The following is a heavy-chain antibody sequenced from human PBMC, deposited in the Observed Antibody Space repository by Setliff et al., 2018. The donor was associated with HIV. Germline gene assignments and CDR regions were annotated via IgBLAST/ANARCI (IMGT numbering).Heavy chain of an antibody. CDR1: GYSISSGYY. D-gene: IGHD3-16*02. Sequence: PSETLSLTCAVSGYSISSGYYWGWVRQPPEKGLEWIGSFYHSGSTYYNPSLKSRVTISVDTSKNQFSLKLSSVTAADTAVYYCAGAITFGGVIVHWGQGTLVTVSS. V-gene: IGHV4-38-2*01. CDR2: FYHSGST. J-gene: IGHJ4*02. CDR3: AGAITFGGVIVH.